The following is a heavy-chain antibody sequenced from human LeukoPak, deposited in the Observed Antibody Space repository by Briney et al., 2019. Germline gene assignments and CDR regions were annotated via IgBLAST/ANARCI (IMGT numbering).Heavy chain of an antibody. CDR3: ATHTSASMLTDY. D-gene: IGHD3-16*01. J-gene: IGHJ4*02. CDR2: IYYSGST. V-gene: IGHV4-59*01. Sequence: SETLSLTCTVSGGSISSYYWSWIRQPPGKGLEWIGYIYYSGSTNYNPSLKSRVTISVDTSKNQFSLKLSSVTAADTAVYYCATHTSASMLTDYWGQGTLVTVSS. CDR1: GGSISSYY.